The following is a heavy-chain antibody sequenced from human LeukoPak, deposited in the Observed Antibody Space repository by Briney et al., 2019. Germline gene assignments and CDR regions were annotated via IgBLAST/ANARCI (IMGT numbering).Heavy chain of an antibody. V-gene: IGHV2-70*11. Sequence: SGPALAKPTQTLTLTCTFSGFSLTTSGMCGSWIRQPPGKALEWLARIDWDDDKYYSTSLKTRLTISKDTSKNQVVLTMTNMDPVDTATYYCARNRGMYYYDSSGYYYSYYYYMDVWGKGTTVTVSS. CDR2: IDWDDDK. J-gene: IGHJ6*03. CDR3: ARNRGMYYYDSSGYYYSYYYYMDV. CDR1: GFSLTTSGMC. D-gene: IGHD3-22*01.